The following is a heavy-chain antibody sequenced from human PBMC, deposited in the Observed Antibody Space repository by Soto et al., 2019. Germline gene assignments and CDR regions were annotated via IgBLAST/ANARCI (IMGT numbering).Heavy chain of an antibody. V-gene: IGHV5-51*01. CDR3: ARQLRSYDFFQYYYGIDV. D-gene: IGHD3-16*01. Sequence: GESLKISCRGSGYNYNLHWISWVRQKPGRGLEWMGIIYPGDSDTRYNPSFQGQVTISVDKSINTAYLQWDSLEASDTATYYCARQLRSYDFFQYYYGIDVWGQGFTVTAP. CDR2: IYPGDSDT. CDR1: GYNYNLHW. J-gene: IGHJ6*02.